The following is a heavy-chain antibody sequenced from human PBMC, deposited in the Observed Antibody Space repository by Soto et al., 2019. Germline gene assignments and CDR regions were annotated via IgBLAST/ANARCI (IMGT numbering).Heavy chain of an antibody. Sequence: EASVKVSCKASVFTFTSSSFQWVRQARGQRREWIGWIAVGSGYTNYAQRFQDRVTLTRDMSTATTYMELSRLTSEDTAIYYCAADATAWQQMVPSDYWGQGTLVTV. D-gene: IGHD2-8*01. CDR2: IAVGSGYT. CDR3: AADATAWQQMVPSDY. J-gene: IGHJ4*02. V-gene: IGHV1-58*01. CDR1: VFTFTSSS.